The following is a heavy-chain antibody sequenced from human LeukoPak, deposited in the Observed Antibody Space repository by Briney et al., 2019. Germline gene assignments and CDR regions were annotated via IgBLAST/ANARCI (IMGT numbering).Heavy chain of an antibody. CDR3: ARGACSSTSCYSQLGKNWFDP. J-gene: IGHJ5*02. CDR2: IIPIFGTA. V-gene: IGHV1-69*13. CDR1: GGTFSSYA. Sequence: GASVKVSCKASGGTFSSYAISWVRQAPGQGLEWMGGIIPIFGTANYAQKFQGRVTITADESTSTAYMELSSLRSEDTAVYYCARGACSSTSCYSQLGKNWFDPWGQGTLVTVSS. D-gene: IGHD2-2*01.